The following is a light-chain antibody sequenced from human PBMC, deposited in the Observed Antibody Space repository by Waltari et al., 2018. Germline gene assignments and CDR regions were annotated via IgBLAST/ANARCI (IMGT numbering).Light chain of an antibody. CDR2: AVS. J-gene: IGLJ3*02. CDR1: SSDVGGYKY. CDR3: SSYTSAITWV. V-gene: IGLV2-14*03. Sequence: QSALTQPASVSGSPGQSITISCTGTSSDVGGYKYVSWHQQHPGKAPKLMIYAVSNRPSVVSSRFSGSKAGNTASLTISGLHAEDEAEYFCSSYTSAITWVFGGGTKLTVL.